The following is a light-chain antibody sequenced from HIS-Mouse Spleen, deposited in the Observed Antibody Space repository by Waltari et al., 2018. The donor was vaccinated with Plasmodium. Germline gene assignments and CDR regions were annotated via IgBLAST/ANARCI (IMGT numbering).Light chain of an antibody. V-gene: IGLV1-44*01. CDR3: AAWDDSLNGVV. Sequence: QSVLTQPPSASGTPGQRVTISCSGSISSIGSNTVNWYQQLPGTAPKLLIYSNNQRPSRVPDRFSGSKSGTSASLAISGLQSEDEADYYCAAWDDSLNGVVFAGGTKLTVL. CDR1: ISSIGSNT. CDR2: SNN. J-gene: IGLJ2*01.